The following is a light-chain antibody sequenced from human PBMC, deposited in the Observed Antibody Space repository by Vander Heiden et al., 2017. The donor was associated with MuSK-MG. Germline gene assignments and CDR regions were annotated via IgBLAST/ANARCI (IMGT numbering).Light chain of an antibody. CDR2: DVS. CDR3: CSYAGSYVV. Sequence: QSALTQPRSVSGSPGQSVTISCTGTSSDVGGYNYVSWYQQHPGKAPKLIIYDVSKRPSGVPDRFSGSKSGNTASLTISGLQAEDEAYYYCCSYAGSYVVFGGGTKLTVL. CDR1: SSDVGGYNY. V-gene: IGLV2-11*01. J-gene: IGLJ2*01.